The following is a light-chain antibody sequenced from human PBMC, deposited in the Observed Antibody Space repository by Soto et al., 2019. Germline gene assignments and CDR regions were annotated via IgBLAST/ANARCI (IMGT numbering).Light chain of an antibody. Sequence: EIVLTQSPGTLSLSPGERATLSCRASQSVNSDCLAWYQQKPGQAPRLLIYGASSRATGIPDRFSGSGSGTDFTLTISRLDPEDFAVYYCQQYGSSPRTFGQGTKVEIK. CDR3: QQYGSSPRT. V-gene: IGKV3-20*01. CDR1: QSVNSDC. CDR2: GAS. J-gene: IGKJ1*01.